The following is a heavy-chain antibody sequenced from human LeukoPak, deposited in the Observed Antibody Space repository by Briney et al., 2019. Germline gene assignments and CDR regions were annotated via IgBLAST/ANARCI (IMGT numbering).Heavy chain of an antibody. CDR2: IYYSGST. Sequence: LETLSLTCTVSGGYISSYYWSWIRQPPGKGLEWIGYIYYSGSTNYNPSLKSRVTISVDTSKNQFSLKLSSVTAADTAVYYCARVGYSYGYAFDVWSQGTMVTVSS. CDR3: ARVGYSYGYAFDV. CDR1: GGYISSYY. V-gene: IGHV4-59*01. J-gene: IGHJ3*01. D-gene: IGHD5-18*01.